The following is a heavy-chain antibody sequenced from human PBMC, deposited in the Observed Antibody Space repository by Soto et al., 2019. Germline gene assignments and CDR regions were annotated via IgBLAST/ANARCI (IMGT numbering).Heavy chain of an antibody. Sequence: EVQLLESGGGLVQPGGSLTLSCAASGLPFSDYTMRWVRKAPGKVLEWIAVILSDYNTYYAGSVRGRFTISRDNSKNTLYLEMNSLRAEDTAVYYCARRTSGYFGYWGQGALVTVSS. CDR2: ILSDYNT. J-gene: IGHJ4*02. V-gene: IGHV3-23*03. CDR1: GLPFSDYT. CDR3: ARRTSGYFGY. D-gene: IGHD6-19*01.